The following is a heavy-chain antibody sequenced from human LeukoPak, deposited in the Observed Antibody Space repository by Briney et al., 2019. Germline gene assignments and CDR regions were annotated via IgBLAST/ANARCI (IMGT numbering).Heavy chain of an antibody. D-gene: IGHD5-24*01. V-gene: IGHV3-7*01. J-gene: IGHJ4*02. CDR3: ARDRAYNPFDY. CDR1: GFSFSDSW. CDR2: MNPDGSQR. Sequence: GGSLRLSCAASGFSFSDSWMNWVHQAPGKGLEWVASMNPDGSQRYYADSVRGRFTISRDNPKSSLYLQMNSLSAEDTATYFCARDRAYNPFDYWGQGTLVIVSS.